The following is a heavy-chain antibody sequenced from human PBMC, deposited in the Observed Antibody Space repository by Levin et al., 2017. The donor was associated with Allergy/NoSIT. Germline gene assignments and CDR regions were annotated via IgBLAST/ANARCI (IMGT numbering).Heavy chain of an antibody. Sequence: ASVKVSCKASGYTFSTSAIHWVRQAPGQGLEWMGRISGYNGDTKSAQRLQGRVTMTTDTSTNTAYMELNSLRSDDTAVYYCATEKVSTWPWIDYWGQGTLVTVSS. D-gene: IGHD6-13*01. J-gene: IGHJ4*02. CDR2: ISGYNGDT. V-gene: IGHV1-18*01. CDR3: ATEKVSTWPWIDY. CDR1: GYTFSTSA.